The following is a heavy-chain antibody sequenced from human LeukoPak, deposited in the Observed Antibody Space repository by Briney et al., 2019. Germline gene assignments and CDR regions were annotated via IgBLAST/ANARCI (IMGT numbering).Heavy chain of an antibody. D-gene: IGHD6-13*01. V-gene: IGHV3-21*01. CDR3: ARTSSYSSSWYGEVDYFDY. CDR2: ISSSSSYI. J-gene: IGHJ4*02. CDR1: GFTFSSYS. Sequence: PGGSLRLSCAASGFTFSSYSMNWVRQAPGKGLEWVSSISSSSSYIYYADSVKGRFTISRDNAKNSLYLQMNSLRAEDTAVYYCARTSSYSSSWYGEVDYFDYWGQGTLVTVSS.